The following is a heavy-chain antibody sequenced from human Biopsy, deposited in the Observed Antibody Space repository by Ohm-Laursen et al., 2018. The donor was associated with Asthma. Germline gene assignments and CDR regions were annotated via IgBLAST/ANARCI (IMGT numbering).Heavy chain of an antibody. J-gene: IGHJ3*02. D-gene: IGHD3-22*01. V-gene: IGHV3-30*03. CDR2: ESPDGHYK. CDR1: GCVFRQRR. CDR3: ARQSGQDYGDSSGFDI. Sequence: SLRLSCAATGCVFRQRRMHWVRPGRGKRLAWVALESPDGHYKYYEDSVKRRFTISRDNSRKRLYLQINRLTVEDSAVYFFARQSGQDYGDSSGFDIWGQGTKVAVSS.